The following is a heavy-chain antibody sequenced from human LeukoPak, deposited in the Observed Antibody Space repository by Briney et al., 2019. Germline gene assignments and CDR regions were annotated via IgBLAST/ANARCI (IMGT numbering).Heavy chain of an antibody. CDR2: ISPYNGNT. V-gene: IGHV1-18*01. J-gene: IGHJ4*02. Sequence: ASVKVSCKASGYTFTSYGISGVRQAPGQGVEWMGWISPYNGNTNYAQKLQGRVTMTTDTSTSPASLELWSLRSDDTAVYYCARDQGVTTVTPLDYWPQGTLVSVSS. CDR1: GYTFTSYG. D-gene: IGHD4-17*01. CDR3: ARDQGVTTVTPLDY.